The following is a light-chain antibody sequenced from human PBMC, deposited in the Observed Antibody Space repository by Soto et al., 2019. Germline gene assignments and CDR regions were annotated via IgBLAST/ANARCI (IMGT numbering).Light chain of an antibody. Sequence: DIQMTQSPSSLSASVGDRVTITCRAGQSISIYLNWYQQTPGRAPKLLVFGAATLHTGVPPRFSDRGSGKNFTLTINSLQPEDFATYYCQQSSTSLALTFGGWTTVE. CDR2: GAA. CDR1: QSISIY. CDR3: QQSSTSLALT. V-gene: IGKV1-39*01. J-gene: IGKJ4*01.